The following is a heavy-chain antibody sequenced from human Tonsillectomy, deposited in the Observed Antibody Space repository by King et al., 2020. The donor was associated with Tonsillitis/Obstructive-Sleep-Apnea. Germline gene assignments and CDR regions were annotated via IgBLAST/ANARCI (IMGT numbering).Heavy chain of an antibody. J-gene: IGHJ4*02. CDR1: GFTFSSYA. CDR2: ISYDGSNK. CDR3: ARDGAGRNWYGFDY. V-gene: IGHV3-30*04. D-gene: IGHD1-20*01. Sequence: VQLVESGGGVVQPGRSLRLSCAASGFTFSSYAMHWVRQAPGKGLEWVAVISYDGSNKYYADSVKGRFTISRDNSKSTLYLQMNSLRSEDTAVYYCARDGAGRNWYGFDYWGQGTLVTVSS.